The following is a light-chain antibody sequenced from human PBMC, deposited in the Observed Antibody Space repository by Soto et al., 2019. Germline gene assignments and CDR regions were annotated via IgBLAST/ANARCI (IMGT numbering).Light chain of an antibody. CDR3: SSHAASGV. CDR1: SSDVGAYNY. J-gene: IGLJ3*02. V-gene: IGLV2-8*01. Sequence: QSALTQPPSASGSPGQSVTISCTGTSSDVGAYNYVSWYQQHPGKAPKLMIYEVNKRPSGVPDRFSGSKSGNTASLTVSGLQAEDEADYYCSSHAASGVFGGGTKLTVL. CDR2: EVN.